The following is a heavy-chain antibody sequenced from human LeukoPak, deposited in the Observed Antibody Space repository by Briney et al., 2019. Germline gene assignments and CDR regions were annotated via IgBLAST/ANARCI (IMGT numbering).Heavy chain of an antibody. CDR2: ISGSGGST. V-gene: IGHV3-23*01. D-gene: IGHD5-12*01. CDR1: GFTFSSYA. CDR3: AKGMSGYDYLFSHDAFDI. Sequence: GGSLRLSCAASGFTFSSYAMSWVRQAPGKGLEWVSAISGSGGSTYYADSVKGRFTISRDNSKNTLYLQMNSLRAEDTAVYYCAKGMSGYDYLFSHDAFDIWGQGTMVTVSS. J-gene: IGHJ3*02.